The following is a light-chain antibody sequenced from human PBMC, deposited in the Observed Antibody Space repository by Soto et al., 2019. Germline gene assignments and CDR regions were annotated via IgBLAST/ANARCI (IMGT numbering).Light chain of an antibody. Sequence: DIQMTQSPSTLSASVGDRVTITCRASQSIDSWLAWYQHKPGKVPKLLIYKASSLESGVPSRFSGSGPGTEFTLTISSLQPDDFATYYCQQYNSFSKWTFGQGTKVDIK. CDR1: QSIDSW. CDR3: QQYNSFSKWT. J-gene: IGKJ1*01. CDR2: KAS. V-gene: IGKV1-5*03.